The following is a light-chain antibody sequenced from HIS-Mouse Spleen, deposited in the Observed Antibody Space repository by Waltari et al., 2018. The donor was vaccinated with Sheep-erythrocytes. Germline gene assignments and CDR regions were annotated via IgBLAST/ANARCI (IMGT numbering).Light chain of an antibody. CDR2: EGS. CDR3: CSYAGSSTFHVV. V-gene: IGLV2-23*03. CDR1: RSDVGSDNL. J-gene: IGLJ2*01. Sequence: QSALTQPASVSGSPGQSITISCTGTRSDVGSDNLVSWYQQHPGKAPKLMIYEGSKRPSGVSNRFAGSKSGNTASLTISGLQAEDEADYYCCSYAGSSTFHVVFGGGTKLTVL.